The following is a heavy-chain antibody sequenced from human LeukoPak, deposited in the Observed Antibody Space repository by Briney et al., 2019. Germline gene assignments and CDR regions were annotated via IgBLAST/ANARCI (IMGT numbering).Heavy chain of an antibody. V-gene: IGHV1-18*01. Sequence: ASVKVSCKASGYTFTSYGISWVRQAPGQGLEWMGWISAYNGNTNYAQKLQGRVTMTTDTSTSTAYMELRSLRSDDTAVYYCARVYGAYVVVPAAMGIDYWGQGTLVTVSS. D-gene: IGHD2-2*01. J-gene: IGHJ4*02. CDR1: GYTFTSYG. CDR3: ARVYGAYVVVPAAMGIDY. CDR2: ISAYNGNT.